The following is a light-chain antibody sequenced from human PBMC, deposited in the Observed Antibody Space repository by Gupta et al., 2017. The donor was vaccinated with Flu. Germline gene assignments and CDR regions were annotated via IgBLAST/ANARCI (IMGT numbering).Light chain of an antibody. CDR3: CAYAGYRTYV. J-gene: IGLJ1*01. CDR1: TSDFATYNH. CDR2: EAS. V-gene: IGLV2-11*01. Sequence: QSALTQPPSVSGSPGQSFTITCTGPTSDFATYNHVSWYQQRPGKAPKLLICEASKRPSGVPDRCFGSTSGNTPSLTISGLQAEDEADYYCCAYAGYRTYVFGGGTKFTVI.